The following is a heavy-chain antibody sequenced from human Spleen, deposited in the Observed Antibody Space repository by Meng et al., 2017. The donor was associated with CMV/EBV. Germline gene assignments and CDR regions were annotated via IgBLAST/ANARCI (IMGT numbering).Heavy chain of an antibody. Sequence: GESLKISCTASGFTFGDYAMSWVRRAPGKGLEWVGFIRSKAYGGTTEYAASVKGRFTISRDDSKSIAYLQMNSLKTEDTAVYYCTRARVTIFGVASPSYWGQGTLVTVSS. D-gene: IGHD3-3*01. CDR2: IRSKAYGGTT. CDR3: TRARVTIFGVASPSY. J-gene: IGHJ4*02. CDR1: GFTFGDYA. V-gene: IGHV3-49*04.